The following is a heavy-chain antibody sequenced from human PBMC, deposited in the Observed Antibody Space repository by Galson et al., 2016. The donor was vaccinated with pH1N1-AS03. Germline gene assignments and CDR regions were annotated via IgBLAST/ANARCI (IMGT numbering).Heavy chain of an antibody. CDR2: ISSSSNTI. J-gene: IGHJ6*03. CDR1: RFTFSSYG. V-gene: IGHV3-48*01. CDR3: AREGKNRFRDYYYMDV. D-gene: IGHD2/OR15-2a*01. Sequence: SLRLSCAASRFTFSSYGMNWVRQAPGKGLEWLSYISSSSNTIYYADSVKGRFTIPRDYGKNSLYLQMNGLRAEDTAVYYCAREGKNRFRDYYYMDVWGKGTTVTVPS.